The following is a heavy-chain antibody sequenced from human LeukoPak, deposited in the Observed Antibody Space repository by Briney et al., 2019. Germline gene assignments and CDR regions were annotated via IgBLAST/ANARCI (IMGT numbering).Heavy chain of an antibody. CDR2: IWYDGSNK. CDR3: ARDLGGGVGDY. V-gene: IGHV3-33*01. D-gene: IGHD3-3*01. CDR1: GFTFSSYG. Sequence: PGGSLRLSCAASGFTFSSYGMHWVRQAPGKGLEWVAVIWYDGSNKYYADSVKGRFTISRDNSKNTLYLQMNNLRAEDTAVYYCARDLGGGVGDYRGQGTLVTVSS. J-gene: IGHJ4*02.